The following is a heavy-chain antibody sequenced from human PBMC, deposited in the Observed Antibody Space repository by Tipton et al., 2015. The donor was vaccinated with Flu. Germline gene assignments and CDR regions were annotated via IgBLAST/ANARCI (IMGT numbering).Heavy chain of an antibody. D-gene: IGHD5-12*01. CDR3: ARGSGYANTYVDY. V-gene: IGHV4-34*01. CDR1: GGSFSGYY. J-gene: IGHJ4*02. CDR2: INHSGTT. Sequence: TLSLTCAVYGGSFSGYYWSWIRQTPGKGLEWIGEINHSGTTNYNPSLKSRVTISVDTSKNQFSLKLGSVTAADTAVYYCARGSGYANTYVDYWGRGTLVTVSS.